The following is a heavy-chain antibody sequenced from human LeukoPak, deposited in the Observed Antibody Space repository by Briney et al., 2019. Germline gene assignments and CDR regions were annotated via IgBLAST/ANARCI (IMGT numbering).Heavy chain of an antibody. J-gene: IGHJ3*02. CDR3: AKVRGQWLIRDAFDI. CDR1: GFTFSSYG. Sequence: GGSLRLSCATSGFTFSSYGMHWIRQAPGKGLEWVAFIRYDESDKYYADSVKGRFTISRDNSKNTLYLQMNSLRAEDTALYYCAKVRGQWLIRDAFDIWGQGTMVTVSS. V-gene: IGHV3-30*02. D-gene: IGHD6-19*01. CDR2: IRYDESDK.